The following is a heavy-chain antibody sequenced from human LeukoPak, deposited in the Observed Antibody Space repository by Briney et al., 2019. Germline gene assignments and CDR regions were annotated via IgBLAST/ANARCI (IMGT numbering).Heavy chain of an antibody. CDR3: ARVLSDSSGFDYYYGMDV. CDR1: GGTFSSYA. CDR2: INPSGGST. Sequence: ASVKVSCKASGGTFSSYAISWVRQAPGQGLEWMGIINPSGGSTSYAQKFQGRVTMTRDTSTSTVYMELSSLRSEDTAVYYCARVLSDSSGFDYYYGMDVWGQGTTVTVSS. D-gene: IGHD3-22*01. V-gene: IGHV1-46*01. J-gene: IGHJ6*02.